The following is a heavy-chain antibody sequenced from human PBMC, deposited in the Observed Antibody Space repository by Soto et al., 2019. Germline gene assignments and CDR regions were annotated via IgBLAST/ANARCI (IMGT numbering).Heavy chain of an antibody. CDR2: IGGTSGST. CDR1: GFTFSNFF. CDR3: AKRRGEGYFDL. D-gene: IGHD3-10*01. V-gene: IGHV3-23*01. J-gene: IGHJ2*01. Sequence: GGSLRLSCAASGFTFSNFFMSWVRRAPGKGLEWVSAIGGTSGSTYYADSVKGRFTISRDNSKNTLSLQMNSLRAEDTAVYYCAKRRGEGYFDLWGRGTLVTVSS.